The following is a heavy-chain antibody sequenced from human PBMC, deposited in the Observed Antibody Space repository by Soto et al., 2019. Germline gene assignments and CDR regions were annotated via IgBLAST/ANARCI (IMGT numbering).Heavy chain of an antibody. D-gene: IGHD3-22*01. V-gene: IGHV4-31*03. Sequence: SETLSLTCTVSGGSISSGGYYWSRIRQHPGKGLEWIGYIYYSGSTYYNPSLKSRVTISVDTSKNQFSLKLSSVTAADTAVYYCASCRPYYYDSSGYLGYFDYWGQGTLVTVSS. CDR1: GGSISSGGYY. J-gene: IGHJ4*02. CDR3: ASCRPYYYDSSGYLGYFDY. CDR2: IYYSGST.